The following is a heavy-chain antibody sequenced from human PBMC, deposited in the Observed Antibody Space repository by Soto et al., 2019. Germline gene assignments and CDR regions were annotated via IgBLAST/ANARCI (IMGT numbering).Heavy chain of an antibody. D-gene: IGHD6-25*01. J-gene: IGHJ6*02. CDR3: ARRGRLPSYYYYYGMDV. CDR2: INPGNGNT. V-gene: IGHV1-3*01. Sequence: ASVKVSCKASGYTFTSYGMNWVRQAPGRGLEWMGWINPGNGNTKYSQKFQGRVIIERDTSASTAYMELSSLKASDTAMYYCARRGRLPSYYYYYGMDVWGQGTTVTVSS. CDR1: GYTFTSYG.